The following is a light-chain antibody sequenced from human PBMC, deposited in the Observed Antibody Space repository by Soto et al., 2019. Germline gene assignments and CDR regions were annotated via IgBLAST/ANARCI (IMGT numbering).Light chain of an antibody. CDR1: SSDIGGFSF. J-gene: IGLJ1*01. CDR2: DVS. V-gene: IGLV2-14*01. CDR3: SSYRSNNNLV. Sequence: QSVLTQPASVSGSPGQSLTISCTGTSSDIGGFSFVSWYQQHPGKAPKVMIYDVSSRPSGVSSRFSGSKSGNTASLTISGLQAEDEADYYCSSYRSNNNLVFGTGTKVTVL.